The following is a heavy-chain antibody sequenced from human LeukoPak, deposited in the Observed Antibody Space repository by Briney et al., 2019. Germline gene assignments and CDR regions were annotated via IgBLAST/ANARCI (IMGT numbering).Heavy chain of an antibody. CDR1: GFTFSSYR. CDR2: IKQDGSEK. Sequence: PGGSLRLSCAASGFTFSSYRMSWVRQAPGKGLEWVANIKQDGSEKYYVDSVKGRFTSSRDNAKNSLYLQMNSLRAKDTAVSYCARGEAVAGLYYFDYWGQGTLVTVSS. V-gene: IGHV3-7*01. J-gene: IGHJ4*02. CDR3: ARGEAVAGLYYFDY. D-gene: IGHD6-19*01.